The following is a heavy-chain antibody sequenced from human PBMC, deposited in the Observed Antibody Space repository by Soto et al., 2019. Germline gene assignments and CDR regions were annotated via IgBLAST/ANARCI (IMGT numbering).Heavy chain of an antibody. CDR3: ARDMQFENDGGYYDCGMDV. CDR1: GGSISSGPNY. CDR2: IYYTGTT. J-gene: IGHJ6*02. D-gene: IGHD1-1*01. Sequence: QVQLQESGPGLVKPSQTLSLTCTVSGGSISSGPNYWSWIRQHPGKGLEWLGYIYYTGTTYYSPSHKSRVSMSLYTSNNQFSLKLSSVTAADTAVYYCARDMQFENDGGYYDCGMDVWGPGTTVTVSS. V-gene: IGHV4-31*03.